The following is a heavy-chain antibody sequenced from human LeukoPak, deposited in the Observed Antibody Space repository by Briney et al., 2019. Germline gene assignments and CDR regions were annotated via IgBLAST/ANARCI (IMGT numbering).Heavy chain of an antibody. Sequence: GASVKVSCKASGGTFSSYAISWVRQAPGQGLERMRGIIPIFGTANYAQKFQGRVTITADESTSTAYMELSSLRSEDTAVYYCARDDYDFWSGYYGPRRFDYWGQGTLVTVSS. J-gene: IGHJ4*02. CDR2: IIPIFGTA. V-gene: IGHV1-69*13. D-gene: IGHD3-3*01. CDR3: ARDDYDFWSGYYGPRRFDY. CDR1: GGTFSSYA.